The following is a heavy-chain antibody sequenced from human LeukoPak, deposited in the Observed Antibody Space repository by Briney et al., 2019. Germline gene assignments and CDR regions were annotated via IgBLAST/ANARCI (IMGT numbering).Heavy chain of an antibody. D-gene: IGHD3-22*01. CDR1: GFTFSSYG. CDR2: IRYDGSNK. Sequence: GGSLRLSCAASGFTFSSYGMHWVRQAPGKGLEWVAFIRYDGSNKYYADSVKGRFTISRDNSKNTLYLQMNSLRAEDTAVYYCAKDRPKGDSSSPFDYWGQGTLVTVSS. V-gene: IGHV3-30*02. J-gene: IGHJ4*02. CDR3: AKDRPKGDSSSPFDY.